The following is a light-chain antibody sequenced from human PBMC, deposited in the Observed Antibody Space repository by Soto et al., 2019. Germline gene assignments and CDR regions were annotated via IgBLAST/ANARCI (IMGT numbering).Light chain of an antibody. J-gene: IGKJ4*01. CDR2: DTS. Sequence: EIVLTQSPATLSLSPGERATLSCRASQSVGSYLAWFQQTPGQAPRLLIYDTSNRATGIPARFSGSGSGTDFTLTISRLEPEDFAVYHCQQYGNPPTFGGGTKVDIK. V-gene: IGKV3-11*01. CDR1: QSVGSY. CDR3: QQYGNPPT.